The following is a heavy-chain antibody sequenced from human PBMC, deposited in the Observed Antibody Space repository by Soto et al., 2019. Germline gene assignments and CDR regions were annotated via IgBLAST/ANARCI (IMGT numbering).Heavy chain of an antibody. Sequence: GGSLRLSCAASGFTFSSYGMHWVRQAPGKGLEWVAVIWYDGSNKYYADSVKGRFTISRDNSKNTLYLQMNSLRAEDTAVYYCARDFLAGTLFDYWGQGTLVTVSS. J-gene: IGHJ4*02. CDR3: ARDFLAGTLFDY. CDR2: IWYDGSNK. V-gene: IGHV3-33*01. CDR1: GFTFSSYG. D-gene: IGHD6-19*01.